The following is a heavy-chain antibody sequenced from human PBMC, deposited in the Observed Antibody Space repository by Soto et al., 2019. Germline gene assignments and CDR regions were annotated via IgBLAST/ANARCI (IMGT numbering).Heavy chain of an antibody. CDR3: ARVRGSTRHDAFDI. CDR1: GFTFSSYW. CDR2: INSDGSST. J-gene: IGHJ3*02. Sequence: GGSLRLSCAASGFTFSSYWMHWVRQAPGKGLVWVSRINSDGSSTSYADSVKGRFTISRDNAKNTLYLQMNSLRAEDTAVYYCARVRGSTRHDAFDIWGQGTMVTVSS. V-gene: IGHV3-74*01. D-gene: IGHD6-25*01.